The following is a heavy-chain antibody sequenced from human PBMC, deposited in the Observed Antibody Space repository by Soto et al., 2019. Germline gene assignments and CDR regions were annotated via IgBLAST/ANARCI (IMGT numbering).Heavy chain of an antibody. CDR2: IIPIFGTA. D-gene: IGHD6-6*01. V-gene: IGHV1-69*12. CDR3: ASHGRQLVDYYYGMDV. J-gene: IGHJ6*02. Sequence: QVQLVQSGAEVKKPGSSVKVSCKASGGTFSSYAISWVRQAPGQGLEWMGGIIPIFGTANYAQKFQGRVTITADESTSTTYMELSSLRSEDTAVYDCASHGRQLVDYYYGMDVWGQGTTVTVSS. CDR1: GGTFSSYA.